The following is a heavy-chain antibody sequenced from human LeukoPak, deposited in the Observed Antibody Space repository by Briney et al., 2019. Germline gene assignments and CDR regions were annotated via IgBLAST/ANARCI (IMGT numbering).Heavy chain of an antibody. V-gene: IGHV3-48*02. D-gene: IGHD4-23*01. CDR3: ARVDDYGGKRGKYAFDI. CDR2: ISRSSSTI. CDR1: GFTFSSYS. J-gene: IGHJ3*02. Sequence: GGSLRLSCAASGFTFSSYSMNWVRQAPGKGLEWVSYISRSSSTIYYADSVKGRFTISRDNAKNSLYLQMNSLRDEDTAVYYCARVDDYGGKRGKYAFDIWGQGTMVTVSS.